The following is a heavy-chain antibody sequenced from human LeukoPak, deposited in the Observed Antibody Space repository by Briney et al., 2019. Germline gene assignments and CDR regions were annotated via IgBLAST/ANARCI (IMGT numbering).Heavy chain of an antibody. Sequence: GGSLRLSCAASGFTFSNYWMHWVRQAPGKGLVWVSRINSDGINTSYADSVKGRFTISRDNAKNTLNLQMNSLRAEDTAVYYCAKDRLLNCRGDCYIFDYWGQGTVVTVSS. CDR3: AKDRLLNCRGDCYIFDY. CDR2: INSDGINT. J-gene: IGHJ4*02. V-gene: IGHV3-74*01. D-gene: IGHD2-21*02. CDR1: GFTFSNYW.